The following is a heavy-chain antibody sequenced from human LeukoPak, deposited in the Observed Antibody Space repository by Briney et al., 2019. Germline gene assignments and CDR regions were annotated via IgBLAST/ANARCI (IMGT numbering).Heavy chain of an antibody. CDR3: ARDPSACSGGSCYSGY. J-gene: IGHJ4*02. CDR1: GGSISSSNW. D-gene: IGHD2-15*01. Sequence: PSGTLSLTCAVSGGSISSSNWWSWVRQPPGKGLEWIGEIYHSGSTNYNPSLESRVTISVDKSKNQFSLKLSSVTAADTAVYYCARDPSACSGGSCYSGYWGQGTLVTVSS. CDR2: IYHSGST. V-gene: IGHV4-4*02.